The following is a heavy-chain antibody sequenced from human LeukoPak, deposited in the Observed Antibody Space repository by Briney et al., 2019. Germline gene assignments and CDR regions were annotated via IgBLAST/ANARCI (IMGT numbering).Heavy chain of an antibody. CDR1: GFTFSSYA. Sequence: TGGSLRLSCAASGFTFSSYAMSWVRQAPGKGLEWVSRIVGSGGATYYEDSVKGRFTISRDNSKNTVYLQMNNLRAEDTAVYYCAKMSGDCSTTTCSNFDYWGQGTLVTVSS. V-gene: IGHV3-23*01. D-gene: IGHD2-2*01. CDR2: IVGSGGAT. CDR3: AKMSGDCSTTTCSNFDY. J-gene: IGHJ4*02.